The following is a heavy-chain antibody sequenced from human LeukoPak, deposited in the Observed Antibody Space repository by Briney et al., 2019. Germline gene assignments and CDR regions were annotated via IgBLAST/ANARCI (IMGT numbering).Heavy chain of an antibody. D-gene: IGHD6-13*01. CDR2: INHSGST. CDR3: AREEGGIAAADL. Sequence: SETLSLTCTVSGGSISSYYWSWIRQPPGKGLEWIGEINHSGSTNYNPSLKSRVTISVDTSKNQFSLKLSSVTAADTAVYYCAREEGGIAAADLWGQGTLVTVSS. CDR1: GGSISSYY. V-gene: IGHV4-34*01. J-gene: IGHJ5*02.